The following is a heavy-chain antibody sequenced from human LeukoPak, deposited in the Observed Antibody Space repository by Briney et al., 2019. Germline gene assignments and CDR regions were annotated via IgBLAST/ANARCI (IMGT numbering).Heavy chain of an antibody. D-gene: IGHD2-2*01. V-gene: IGHV4-39*01. J-gene: IGHJ3*02. CDR3: ARHRIVVVPAASGAFDI. CDR1: GGSISSSSYY. Sequence: SETLSLTCTVSGGSISSSSYYWGWIRQPPGKGLEGIGSIYYSGSTYYNPSLKSRVTISVDTSKNQFSLKLSSVTAADTAVYYCARHRIVVVPAASGAFDIWGQGTMVTVSS. CDR2: IYYSGST.